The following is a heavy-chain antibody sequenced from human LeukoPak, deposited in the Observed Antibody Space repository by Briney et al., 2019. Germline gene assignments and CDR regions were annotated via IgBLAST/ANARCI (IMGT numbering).Heavy chain of an antibody. V-gene: IGHV4-38-2*02. CDR3: ARVWGELLWFGELGNAFDI. J-gene: IGHJ3*02. D-gene: IGHD3-10*01. CDR2: IYHSGST. CDR1: GYSISSGYY. Sequence: SETLSLTCTVSGYSISSGYYWGWIRQPPGKGLEWIGSIYHSGSTYYNPSLKSRVTISVDTSKNQFSLKLSSVTAADTAVYYCARVWGELLWFGELGNAFDIWGQGTMVTVSS.